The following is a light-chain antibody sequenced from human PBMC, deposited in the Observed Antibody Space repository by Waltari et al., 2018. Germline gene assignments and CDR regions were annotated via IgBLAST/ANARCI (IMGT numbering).Light chain of an antibody. J-gene: IGLJ2*01. CDR2: SSS. Sequence: QSVLTQPPSASGTPEQRVTISCSWTSSNIGRNSVTWYQQLPGMAPKLLIYSSSQRPSGVPDRFSASKSGTSATLAISGPQSEDEADYYCAAWDDSLTLVVFGGGTKLTVL. V-gene: IGLV1-44*01. CDR1: SSNIGRNS. CDR3: AAWDDSLTLVV.